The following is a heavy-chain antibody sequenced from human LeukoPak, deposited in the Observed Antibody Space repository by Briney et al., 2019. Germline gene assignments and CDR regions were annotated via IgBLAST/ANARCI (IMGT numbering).Heavy chain of an antibody. CDR1: GYTITSYN. CDR2: INTNTGNQ. V-gene: IGHV7-4-1*02. J-gene: IGHJ4*02. D-gene: IGHD4-17*01. CDR3: ARARPTDDYGDYGEGY. Sequence: ASVKVSCKASGYTITSYNMNWVRQAPGQGLEWMGWINTNTGNQTYAQGFTGRFVFSLDTSVSTAYLQISSLKAEDTAVYYCARARPTDDYGDYGEGYWGQGTLVTVSS.